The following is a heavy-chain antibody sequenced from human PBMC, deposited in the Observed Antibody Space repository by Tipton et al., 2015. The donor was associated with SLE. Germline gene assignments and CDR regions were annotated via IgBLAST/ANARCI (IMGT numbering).Heavy chain of an antibody. Sequence: LRLSCAASGFTFSSSGMHWVRQAPGKGLEWIGEINHSGSTNYNPSLKSRVTISVDTSKNQFSLKLSSVTAADTAVYYCARRFRYYFDYWGQGTLVTVSS. CDR2: INHSGST. V-gene: IGHV4-34*01. CDR3: ARRFRYYFDY. D-gene: IGHD3-3*01. CDR1: GFTFSSSG. J-gene: IGHJ4*02.